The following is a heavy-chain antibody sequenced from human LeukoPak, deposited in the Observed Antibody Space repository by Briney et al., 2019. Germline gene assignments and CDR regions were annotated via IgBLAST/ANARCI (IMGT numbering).Heavy chain of an antibody. CDR2: INHSGST. Sequence: SETLSLTCAVYGGSFSGYYWSWIRQPPGKGLEWIGEINHSGSTNYNPSLKSRVTISVDTSKNQFSLRLSSVTAADTAVYYCARLKWPQWLVHPSFDYWGQGTLVTVSS. CDR1: GGSFSGYY. V-gene: IGHV4-34*01. J-gene: IGHJ4*02. D-gene: IGHD6-19*01. CDR3: ARLKWPQWLVHPSFDY.